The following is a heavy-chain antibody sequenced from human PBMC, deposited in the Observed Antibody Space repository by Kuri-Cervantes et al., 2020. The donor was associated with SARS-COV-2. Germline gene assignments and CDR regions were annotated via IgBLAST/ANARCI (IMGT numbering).Heavy chain of an antibody. D-gene: IGHD6-13*01. CDR1: GGSISSGSYY. V-gene: IGHV4-61*10. CDR2: INHSGST. CDR3: ARGRIAAAANNWFDP. Sequence: SETLSLTCTVSGGSISSGSYYWSWIRQPAGKGLEWIGEINHSGSTNYNPSLKSRVTISVDTSKNQFSLKLSSVTAADTAVYYCARGRIAAAANNWFDPWGQGTLVTVSS. J-gene: IGHJ5*02.